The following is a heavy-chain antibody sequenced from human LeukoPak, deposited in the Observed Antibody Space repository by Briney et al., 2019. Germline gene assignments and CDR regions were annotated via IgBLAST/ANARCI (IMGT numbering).Heavy chain of an antibody. D-gene: IGHD3-22*01. J-gene: IGHJ4*02. V-gene: IGHV4-59*01. CDR3: AGGCGIVVVDDY. CDR2: IYYSGST. Sequence: SETLALTCTVSGGSISSYYWSWIRQPPGKGLEWIGYIYYSGSTNYNPSLKSRVTISVDTSKNQFSLKLSSVTAADTAVYYCAGGCGIVVVDDYWGQGTLVTVSS. CDR1: GGSISSYY.